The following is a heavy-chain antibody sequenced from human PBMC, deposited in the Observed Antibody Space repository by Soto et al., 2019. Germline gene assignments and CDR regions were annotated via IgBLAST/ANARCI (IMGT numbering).Heavy chain of an antibody. CDR3: ARDMSGWSLNGLDV. Sequence: QVDLVQSGAEVKKPGASVTISCKASGSAITRYYIHWVRQAPGLGLEWMGIINPGGGSASYAQKFQYSVTIDRDTSTGTVYMHLRRLRTEDTAVYYCARDMSGWSLNGLDVWGQGTTVNVSS. CDR1: GSAITRYY. CDR2: INPGGGSA. J-gene: IGHJ6*02. V-gene: IGHV1-46*01. D-gene: IGHD6-19*01.